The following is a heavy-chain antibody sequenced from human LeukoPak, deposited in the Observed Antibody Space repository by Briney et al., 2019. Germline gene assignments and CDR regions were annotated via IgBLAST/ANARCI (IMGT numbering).Heavy chain of an antibody. CDR3: ARERDYYDSSGLDY. CDR1: GGSISSSSYY. CDR2: IYYSGST. Sequence: PSETLSLTCTVSGGSISSSSYYWGWIRQPPGKGLEWIGSIYYSGSTYYNPSLKSRVTISVDTSKNQFSLKLSSVTAADTAVYYCARERDYYDSSGLDYWGQGTLVTVSS. V-gene: IGHV4-39*07. J-gene: IGHJ4*02. D-gene: IGHD3-22*01.